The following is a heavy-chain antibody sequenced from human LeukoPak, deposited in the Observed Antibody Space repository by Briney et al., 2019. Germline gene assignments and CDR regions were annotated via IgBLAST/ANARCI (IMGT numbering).Heavy chain of an antibody. Sequence: GGSLRLSCATSGFTFSSYWMHWVRHAPGKGLVWVSRIKSDGSSTSYADSVKGRFTISRDNAKNTLYLQMNSLRAEDTAVYYCARGFIFYDSSGTYYMDVWGKGTTVTVSS. CDR2: IKSDGSST. J-gene: IGHJ6*03. V-gene: IGHV3-74*01. CDR3: ARGFIFYDSSGTYYMDV. CDR1: GFTFSSYW. D-gene: IGHD3-22*01.